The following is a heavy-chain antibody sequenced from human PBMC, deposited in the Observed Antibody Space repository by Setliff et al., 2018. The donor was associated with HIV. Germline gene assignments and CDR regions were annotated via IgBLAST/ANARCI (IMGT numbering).Heavy chain of an antibody. V-gene: IGHV1-8*02. Sequence: ASVKVSCKTSGYTFVSSHINWARQATGQGLEWMGWINPNSGDTGLAPKFQGRVTLTSNTFISTAYMQLSSLTSEDTAVYYCARATPSIVAAGDYYHFYMDVWGKGSTVTVSS. D-gene: IGHD6-13*01. CDR3: ARATPSIVAAGDYYHFYMDV. CDR2: INPNSGDT. CDR1: GYTFVSSH. J-gene: IGHJ6*03.